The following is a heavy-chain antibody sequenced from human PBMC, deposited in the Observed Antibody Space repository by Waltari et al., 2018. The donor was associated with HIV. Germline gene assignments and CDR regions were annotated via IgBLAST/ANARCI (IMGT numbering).Heavy chain of an antibody. J-gene: IGHJ5*02. V-gene: IGHV4-31*03. CDR2: IYYSGST. D-gene: IGHD3-16*01. CDR1: GGSISSGGYY. CDR3: ARVLSAGGVRWFDP. Sequence: QVQLQESGPGLVKPSQTLSLTCTVSGGSISSGGYYWSWIGQHPGKGLEWIGYIYYSGSTYYNPSLKSRVTISVDTAKHQFSLKLSSVTAADTAVYYCARVLSAGGVRWFDPWGQGTLVTVSS.